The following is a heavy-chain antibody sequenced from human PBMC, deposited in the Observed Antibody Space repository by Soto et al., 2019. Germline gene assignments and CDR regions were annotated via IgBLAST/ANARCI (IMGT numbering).Heavy chain of an antibody. D-gene: IGHD2-15*01. CDR3: ARGGGFSPYYYNLDV. J-gene: IGHJ6*02. Sequence: ASVKVSFKASGYTLNTYYMHWVRQAPGQGPEWMGIINPRGGSTTYAQNFQDRVTMTRDTSSSTVYMELSSLRSEDTAVYYCARGGGFSPYYYNLDVWGQGTTVTVSS. CDR2: INPRGGST. V-gene: IGHV1-46*02. CDR1: GYTLNTYY.